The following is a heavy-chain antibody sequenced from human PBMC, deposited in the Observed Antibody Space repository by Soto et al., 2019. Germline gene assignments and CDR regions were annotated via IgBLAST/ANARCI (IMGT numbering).Heavy chain of an antibody. V-gene: IGHV3-66*01. CDR1: GFTVGSDY. Sequence: EVQLVESGGGLVQPGGSLRLSCAASGFTVGSDYMSWVRQAPGKGLEWVSLIYAGDNTYYTDSVKGRFTISRDKSENTVYLQMSSLRPEDTAVYFCARDGNGGSYFAFWGRGTLVTVSS. J-gene: IGHJ4*02. D-gene: IGHD1-26*01. CDR2: IYAGDNT. CDR3: ARDGNGGSYFAF.